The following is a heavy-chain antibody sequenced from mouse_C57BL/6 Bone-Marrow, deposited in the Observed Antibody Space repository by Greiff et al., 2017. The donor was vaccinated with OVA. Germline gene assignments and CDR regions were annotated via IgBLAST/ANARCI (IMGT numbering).Heavy chain of an antibody. CDR2: ISDGGSYT. CDR1: GFTFSSYA. D-gene: IGHD4-1*01. CDR3: ARAGTYYFDY. V-gene: IGHV5-4*03. Sequence: EVNLVESGGGLVKPGGSLKLSCAASGFTFSSYAMSWVRQTPEKRLEWVATISDGGSYTYYPDNVKGRFTISRDNAKNNLYLQMSHLKSEDTAMYYCARAGTYYFDYWGQGTTLTVSS. J-gene: IGHJ2*01.